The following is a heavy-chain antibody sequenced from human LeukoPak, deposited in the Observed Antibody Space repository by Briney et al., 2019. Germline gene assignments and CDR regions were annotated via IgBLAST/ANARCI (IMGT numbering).Heavy chain of an antibody. CDR1: GFTSSSYS. V-gene: IGHV3-48*01. Sequence: GGSLRLSCAASGFTSSSYSMNWVRQAPGKGLEWVSYISSSSSNMYYADSVKGRFTISRDSAKNSLYLQMNSLRAEDTAVYYCAREYSSSSGGSFDYWGQGTLVIVSS. CDR3: AREYSSSSGGSFDY. CDR2: ISSSSSNM. D-gene: IGHD6-6*01. J-gene: IGHJ4*02.